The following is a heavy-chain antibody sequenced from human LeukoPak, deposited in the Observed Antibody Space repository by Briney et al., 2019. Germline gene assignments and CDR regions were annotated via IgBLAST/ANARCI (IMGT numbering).Heavy chain of an antibody. CDR1: GYTFTSYG. J-gene: IGHJ4*02. CDR2: ISVYNGHT. V-gene: IGHV1-18*01. CDR3: ARAPYDFWSGYYHY. D-gene: IGHD3-3*01. Sequence: GASVKVSCKASGYTFTSYGISWVRQAPGQGREWMEWISVYNGHTHYAQTLPGTVTMTTDTSPSTAYIELRSLRSDDTAVYYCARAPYDFWSGYYHYWGQGTLVTVSS.